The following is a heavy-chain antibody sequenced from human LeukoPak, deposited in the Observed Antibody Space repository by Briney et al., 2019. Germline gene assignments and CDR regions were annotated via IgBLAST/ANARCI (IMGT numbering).Heavy chain of an antibody. Sequence: SVKVSCKASGGTFSSYAISWVRQAPGQGLEWMGRIIPIFGTANYAQKFQGRVTITTDESTSTAYMELSSLRSEDTAVYCCARDPIAAAGNFDYWGQGTLVTVSS. CDR2: IIPIFGTA. J-gene: IGHJ4*02. CDR1: GGTFSSYA. D-gene: IGHD6-13*01. V-gene: IGHV1-69*05. CDR3: ARDPIAAAGNFDY.